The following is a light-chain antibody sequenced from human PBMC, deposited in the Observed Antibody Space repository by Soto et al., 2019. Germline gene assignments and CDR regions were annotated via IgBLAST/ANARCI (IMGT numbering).Light chain of an antibody. CDR3: QQYNNRPYT. V-gene: IGKV3-15*01. CDR2: RAS. CDR1: QHVSSN. Sequence: EIVMTQSPATLSVSPGGSATLSCRASQHVSSNFAWYRQKPGQAPTLLIYRASTRATGFPARFSGSGSGTEFTLTISRLQSEDFAVYYCQQYNNRPYTFGQGTKLEIK. J-gene: IGKJ2*01.